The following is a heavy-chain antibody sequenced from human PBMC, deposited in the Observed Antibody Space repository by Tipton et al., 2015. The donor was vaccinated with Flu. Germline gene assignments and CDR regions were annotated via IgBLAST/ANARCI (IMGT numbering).Heavy chain of an antibody. CDR3: ARDAQHPYNWFDP. Sequence: QSGAEVKKPGASVKVSCKASGYTFTSYGISWVRQAPGQGLEWMGWISAYNGNTNYAQKLQGRVTMTTDTSTSTDYMELRGLRSDDTAVYYCARDAQHPYNWFDPWGQGTLVAVSS. J-gene: IGHJ5*02. D-gene: IGHD6-13*01. CDR2: ISAYNGNT. CDR1: GYTFTSYG. V-gene: IGHV1-18*01.